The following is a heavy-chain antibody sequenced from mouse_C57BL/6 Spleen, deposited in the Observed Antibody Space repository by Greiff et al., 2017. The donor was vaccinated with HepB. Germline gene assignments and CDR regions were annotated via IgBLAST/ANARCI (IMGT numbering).Heavy chain of an antibody. CDR2: LDTAKGNT. V-gene: IGHV14-3*01. Sequence: EVQLQQSVAELVRPGASVKLSCTASGFNIKNPYMHWVKQRPEQGLEWIGRLDTAKGNTKYAPKFQGKATITADTSSNTAYLQLSILTSEDTALYYCSRGDDRGYFDYWGQGTTLTVSS. J-gene: IGHJ2*01. CDR1: GFNIKNPY. D-gene: IGHD2-12*01. CDR3: SRGDDRGYFDY.